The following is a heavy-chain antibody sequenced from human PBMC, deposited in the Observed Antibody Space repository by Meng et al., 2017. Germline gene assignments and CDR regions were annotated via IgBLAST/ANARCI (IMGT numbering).Heavy chain of an antibody. CDR2: INPNSGGT. D-gene: IGHD5-18*01. Sequence: QVQLVQSGGEVNKPGASVKVSCKASGYTFTGYYMHWVRQAPGQGLEWMGRINPNSGGTNYAQKFQGRVTMTRDTSISTAYMELSSLRSEDTAVYYCASPAHGYSYGPFDYWGQGTLVTVSS. CDR1: GYTFTGYY. CDR3: ASPAHGYSYGPFDY. J-gene: IGHJ4*02. V-gene: IGHV1-2*06.